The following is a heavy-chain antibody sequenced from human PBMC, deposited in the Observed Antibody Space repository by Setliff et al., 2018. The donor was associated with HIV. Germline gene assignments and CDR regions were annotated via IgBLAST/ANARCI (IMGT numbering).Heavy chain of an antibody. D-gene: IGHD3-3*01. V-gene: IGHV3-11*04. CDR1: GFTFRDYY. Sequence: GGSLRLSCTASGFTFRDYYMSWIRQAPGKGLAWVSYISSSGSTIYYADSVKGRFTISRDNAKNSLYLQMNSLRAEGTAVYYCARAMAADFWSAYYGSKGGPAFDPWGQGTLVTVSS. J-gene: IGHJ5*02. CDR2: ISSSGSTI. CDR3: ARAMAADFWSAYYGSKGGPAFDP.